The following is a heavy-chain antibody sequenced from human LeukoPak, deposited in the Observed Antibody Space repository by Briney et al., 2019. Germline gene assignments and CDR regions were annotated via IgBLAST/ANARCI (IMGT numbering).Heavy chain of an antibody. D-gene: IGHD6-13*01. CDR1: GGSFSGYY. CDR3: ATGYSSSWYYFDY. J-gene: IGHJ4*02. Sequence: SETLSLTCAVYGGSFSGYYWSWIRQPPGKGLEWIGEINHSGSTNYNPSLKSRVTISVDTSKNQFSLKLSSVTAADTAVYYCATGYSSSWYYFDYWGQGTLVTVSS. CDR2: INHSGST. V-gene: IGHV4-34*01.